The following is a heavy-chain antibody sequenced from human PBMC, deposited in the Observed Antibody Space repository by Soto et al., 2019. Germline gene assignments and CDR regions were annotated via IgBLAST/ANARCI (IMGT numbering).Heavy chain of an antibody. V-gene: IGHV3-48*02. D-gene: IGHD3-22*01. J-gene: IGHJ6*02. CDR3: ASPLPDMIEGGMDV. CDR1: ELTVNSKY. Sequence: GGSLRLSCTASELTVNSKYMSWVRQAPGKGLEWVSVKGRFTISRDNAKNSLYLQMNSLRDEDTAVYYCASPLPDMIEGGMDVWGQGTTVTVSS.